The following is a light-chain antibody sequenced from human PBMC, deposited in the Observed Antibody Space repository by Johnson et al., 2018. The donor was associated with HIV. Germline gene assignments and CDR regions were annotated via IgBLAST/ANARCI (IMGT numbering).Light chain of an antibody. J-gene: IGLJ1*01. Sequence: VLSQPPSVFAAPGQKVTISCSGSDSDIGNNYVSWYQPLPGTAPKLLIYDNNKRPSGIPDRFSASQSGTSATLGIPGLQPGDEADYYCGTWDSSLSAYVFGTGTKVTVL. CDR3: GTWDSSLSAYV. V-gene: IGLV1-51*01. CDR2: DNN. CDR1: DSDIGNNY.